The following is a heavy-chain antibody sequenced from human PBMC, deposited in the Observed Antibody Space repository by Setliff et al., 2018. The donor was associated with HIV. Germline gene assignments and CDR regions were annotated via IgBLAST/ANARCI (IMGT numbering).Heavy chain of an antibody. CDR2: ITSSSDTT. V-gene: IGHV3-48*01. D-gene: IGHD6-19*01. CDR1: GFTFSNYP. CDR3: ARSMSGWSVDY. J-gene: IGHJ4*02. Sequence: GGSLRLSCVASGFTFSNYPMKWIRQAPGKGLECVSYITSSSDTTYYGDSVQGRFTTSRDNAKNSLYLQMNSLRADDTAVYYCARSMSGWSVDYWGQGIQVTSPQ.